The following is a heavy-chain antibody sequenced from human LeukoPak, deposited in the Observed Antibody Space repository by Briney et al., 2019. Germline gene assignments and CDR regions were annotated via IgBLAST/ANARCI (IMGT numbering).Heavy chain of an antibody. CDR2: INHSGST. J-gene: IGHJ5*02. D-gene: IGHD6-6*01. CDR3: ARVFGIAARPSWFDP. CDR1: GGSFSGYY. Sequence: SETLSLTCAVYGGSFSGYYWSWIRQPPGKGLEWIGEINHSGSTNYNPSLKGRVTISVGTSKNQFSLKLSSVTAADTAVYYCARVFGIAARPSWFDPWGQGTLVTVSS. V-gene: IGHV4-34*01.